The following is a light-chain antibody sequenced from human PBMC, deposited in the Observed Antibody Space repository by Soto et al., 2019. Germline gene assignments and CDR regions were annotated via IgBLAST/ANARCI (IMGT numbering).Light chain of an antibody. Sequence: IQMTQSPSSLSASVGDRVTITCRASLPISNYLAWYQQKPGKIPNLLIYAASSLQSGVSSRFSGSGSGTDFTLTISSLQPEDFATYYCLQDYYYPYTFGQGTKLEIK. CDR2: AAS. J-gene: IGKJ2*01. V-gene: IGKV1-6*01. CDR3: LQDYYYPYT. CDR1: LPISNY.